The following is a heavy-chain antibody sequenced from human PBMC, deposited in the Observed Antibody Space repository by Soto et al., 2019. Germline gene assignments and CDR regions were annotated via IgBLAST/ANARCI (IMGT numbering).Heavy chain of an antibody. D-gene: IGHD2-2*01. Sequence: ASVKVSCKASGYTFTSYYMHWVRQAPGQGLEWMGIINPSGGSTSYAQKFQGRVTMTRDTSTSTVYMELSSLRSEDTAVYYCARGAPIPAADNNWFDPWGQGTLVTVSS. CDR2: INPSGGST. CDR3: ARGAPIPAADNNWFDP. V-gene: IGHV1-46*03. J-gene: IGHJ5*02. CDR1: GYTFTSYY.